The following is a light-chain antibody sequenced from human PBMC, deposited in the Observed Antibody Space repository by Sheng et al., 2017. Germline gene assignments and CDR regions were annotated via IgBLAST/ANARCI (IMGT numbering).Light chain of an antibody. Sequence: EIVLTQSPGTLSLSPGERATLSCRASQSVSSSYLAWYQQKPGQAPRLLISDGSSRATGIPDRFSGSGSGTDFTLTISGLEPEDFAVYYCQHLWYLRGNFGQGTKVEIK. CDR2: DGS. CDR3: QHLWYLRGN. J-gene: IGKJ1*01. CDR1: QSVSSSY. V-gene: IGKV3-20*01.